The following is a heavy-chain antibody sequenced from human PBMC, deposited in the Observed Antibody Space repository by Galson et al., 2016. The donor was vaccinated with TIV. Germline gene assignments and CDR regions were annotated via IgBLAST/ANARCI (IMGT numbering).Heavy chain of an antibody. CDR1: GGSVSSGGYY. V-gene: IGHV4-61*08. CDR3: ARDWWVTYTDRPYFED. D-gene: IGHD2-15*01. J-gene: IGHJ4*02. CDR2: IYYSGST. Sequence: LSLTCTVSGGSVSSGGYYWSWVRQPPGKGLEWIGYIYYSGSTDYNPSLKSRVTISKDTSKNQFSLQLRSVTAADTAVYYCARDWWVTYTDRPYFEDWGQGILVTVSS.